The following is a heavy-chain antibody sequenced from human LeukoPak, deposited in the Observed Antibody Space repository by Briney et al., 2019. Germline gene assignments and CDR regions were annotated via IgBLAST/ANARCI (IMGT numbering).Heavy chain of an antibody. CDR2: VVYSGST. J-gene: IGHJ2*01. CDR3: ARVGPWCFDL. Sequence: SETLSLTCSVSGGSISTYYWSWIRQPPGKGLEWIGYVVYSGSTNYNPSLKSRVTISVDTSKNQFSLKLSSVTAADTAVYYCARVGPWCFDLWGRGTLVTVSS. CDR1: GGSISTYY. V-gene: IGHV4-59*01.